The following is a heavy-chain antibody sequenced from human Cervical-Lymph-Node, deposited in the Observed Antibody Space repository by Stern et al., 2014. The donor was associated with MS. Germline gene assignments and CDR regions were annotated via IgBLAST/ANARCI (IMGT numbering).Heavy chain of an antibody. J-gene: IGHJ6*02. CDR1: GYTFTSYG. V-gene: IGHV1-18*01. D-gene: IGHD2-2*01. Sequence: QVQLVESGAEVKKPGASVTVSCKASGYTFTSYGVNLVRQAPGQGLEWMGWISAYNGNTDYAQKFQGRVTVTTDTSTTTVYMELRSLRSDDTAFYYCARDSSSSWPLYGMDVWGQGTTVTVSS. CDR2: ISAYNGNT. CDR3: ARDSSSSWPLYGMDV.